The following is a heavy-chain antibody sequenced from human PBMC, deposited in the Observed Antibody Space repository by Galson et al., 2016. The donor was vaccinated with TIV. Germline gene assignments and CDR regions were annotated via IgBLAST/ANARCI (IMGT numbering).Heavy chain of an antibody. J-gene: IGHJ6*03. CDR2: INPVFGIP. V-gene: IGHV1-69*13. D-gene: IGHD3-3*01. CDR3: ARGKERVINYYYYMDV. Sequence: SVKVSCKASGGTFGSYGISWVRQAPGQGLEWMGGINPVFGIPNYAQKFQGRVTITADESTSTASMELTSLRSEDTAVYYCARGKERVINYYYYMDVWGKGTTITVSS. CDR1: GGTFGSYG.